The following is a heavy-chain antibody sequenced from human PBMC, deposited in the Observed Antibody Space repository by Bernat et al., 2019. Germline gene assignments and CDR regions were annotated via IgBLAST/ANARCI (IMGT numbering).Heavy chain of an antibody. J-gene: IGHJ6*02. CDR3: ARDPTDYDILTASMENSAYGMDV. CDR2: IYSGGST. CDR1: GFTVSSNY. V-gene: IGHV3-53*02. Sequence: EVQLVETGGGLIQPGGSLRLSCAASGFTVSSNYMSWVRQAPGKGLEWGSVIYSGGSTYYADSVKGRFTISRDNSENTLYLQMTSLRAEDTAVYYCARDPTDYDILTASMENSAYGMDVWGQGTTVTVSS. D-gene: IGHD3-9*01.